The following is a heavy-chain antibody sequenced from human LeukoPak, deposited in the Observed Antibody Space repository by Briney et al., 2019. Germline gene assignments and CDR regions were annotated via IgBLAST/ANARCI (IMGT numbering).Heavy chain of an antibody. CDR3: ARGGVVVPAAMLSWFDP. D-gene: IGHD2-2*01. Sequence: GASVKVSCKASGGTFSSYAISWVRQAPGHGLEWMGGIIPIFGTANYAQKFQGRVTITADESTSTAYMELSSLSSEDTAVYSCARGGVVVPAAMLSWFDPWGQGTLVTVSS. CDR1: GGTFSSYA. J-gene: IGHJ5*02. CDR2: IIPIFGTA. V-gene: IGHV1-69*13.